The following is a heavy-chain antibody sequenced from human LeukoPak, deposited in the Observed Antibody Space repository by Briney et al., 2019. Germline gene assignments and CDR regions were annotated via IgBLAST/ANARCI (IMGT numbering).Heavy chain of an antibody. J-gene: IGHJ4*02. Sequence: GGSLRLSCAASGFTFSSYAMSWVRQAPGKGLEWVSAISGSGGSTYYADSVKGRFTITRDNSKHTMYLQMNSLRAEDTAVYYCARGDSSSSVSTFDYWGQGTLVTVSS. CDR1: GFTFSSYA. CDR3: ARGDSSSSVSTFDY. D-gene: IGHD6-6*01. V-gene: IGHV3-23*01. CDR2: ISGSGGST.